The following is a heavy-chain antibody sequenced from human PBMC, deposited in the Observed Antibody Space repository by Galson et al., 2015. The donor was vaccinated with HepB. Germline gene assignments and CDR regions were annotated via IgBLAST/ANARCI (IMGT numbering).Heavy chain of an antibody. D-gene: IGHD1-14*01. Sequence: SLRLSCAASGFTVSTNYMTWVRQAPGKGLEWVSVIYSGGSTYYADSVKGRFTISRDTSRNTLYLQIKSLRAEDTAVYYCARMTATGAYFDHWGQGTLVTVSS. J-gene: IGHJ4*02. CDR3: ARMTATGAYFDH. CDR1: GFTVSTNY. CDR2: IYSGGST. V-gene: IGHV3-53*01.